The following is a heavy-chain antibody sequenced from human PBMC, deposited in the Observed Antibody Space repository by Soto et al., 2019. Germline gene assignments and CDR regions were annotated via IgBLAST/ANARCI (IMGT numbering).Heavy chain of an antibody. Sequence: GASVKVSCKASGYTFTGYYMHWVRQAPGQGLEWMGWINPNSGGTNYAQKFQGWVTMTRDTSISTAYMELSRLRSDDTAAYYCAREFGVRGVEEDINWFDPWGQGTLVTVSS. J-gene: IGHJ5*02. CDR1: GYTFTGYY. D-gene: IGHD3-10*02. CDR3: AREFGVRGVEEDINWFDP. V-gene: IGHV1-2*04. CDR2: INPNSGGT.